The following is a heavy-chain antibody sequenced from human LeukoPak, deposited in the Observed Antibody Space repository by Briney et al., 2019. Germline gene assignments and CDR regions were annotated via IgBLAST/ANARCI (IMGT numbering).Heavy chain of an antibody. J-gene: IGHJ6*03. D-gene: IGHD1-26*01. Sequence: ASVKVSCKASGYTFTSYDINWVRQATGQGLEWMGWMNPNSGNTGYAQKFQGRVTMTRNTSISTAYMELSSLRSEDTAVYYCARGLHPGVGATIGDVGYYMDVWGKGTTVTISS. V-gene: IGHV1-8*01. CDR3: ARGLHPGVGATIGDVGYYMDV. CDR2: MNPNSGNT. CDR1: GYTFTSYD.